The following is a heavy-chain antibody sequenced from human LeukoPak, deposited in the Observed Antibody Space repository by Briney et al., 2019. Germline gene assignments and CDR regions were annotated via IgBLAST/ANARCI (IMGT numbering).Heavy chain of an antibody. V-gene: IGHV3-23*01. CDR3: ARTGWFGELLYSGDF. J-gene: IGHJ4*02. Sequence: GGSLRLSCAASGFTFSSYAMSWVRQAPGKGLEWVSGISGSGGTTYYADSVKGRFTISRDNSKNTLYLQMNSLRAEDTAVYYCARTGWFGELLYSGDFWGQGTLVTVSS. CDR1: GFTFSSYA. D-gene: IGHD3-10*01. CDR2: ISGSGGTT.